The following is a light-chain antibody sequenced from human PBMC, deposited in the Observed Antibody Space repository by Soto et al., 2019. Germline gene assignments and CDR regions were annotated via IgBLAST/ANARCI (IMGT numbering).Light chain of an antibody. V-gene: IGKV3-20*01. Sequence: EIVLTHSPGTLSLSPLEIATLSCSSSQSVSNNYLAWYQQKPGQAPRLLIYGASNRATGIPDRFSGSGSGTDFTLTISRLEPEDFAVYYCQKYGSSSWKFGQGTKVDIK. CDR1: QSVSNNY. J-gene: IGKJ1*01. CDR3: QKYGSSSWK. CDR2: GAS.